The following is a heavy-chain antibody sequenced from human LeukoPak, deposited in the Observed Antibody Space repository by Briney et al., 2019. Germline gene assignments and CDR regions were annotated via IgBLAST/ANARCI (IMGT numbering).Heavy chain of an antibody. CDR3: AKDVGYYGSGTYYIEY. D-gene: IGHD3-10*01. Sequence: GGSLRLSCAASGFTFSSYSMNWVRQAPGKGLEWVSSISSSSSYIYYADSVKGRFTISRDNAKNSLYLQMNSLRAEDTAVYYCAKDVGYYGSGTYYIEYWGQGTLVTVSS. J-gene: IGHJ4*02. V-gene: IGHV3-21*01. CDR1: GFTFSSYS. CDR2: ISSSSSYI.